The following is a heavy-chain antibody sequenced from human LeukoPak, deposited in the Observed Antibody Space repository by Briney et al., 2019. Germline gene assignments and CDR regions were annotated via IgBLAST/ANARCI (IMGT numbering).Heavy chain of an antibody. V-gene: IGHV3-30*02. D-gene: IGHD2-15*01. CDR1: GFTFSSYG. Sequence: GGSLRLSCAASGFTFSSYGMHWVRQAPGKGLEWVAFIRYDGSNKYYADSVKGRFTISRDNSKNTLYLQMNSLRAEDTAVYYCAKDVIVVPSQGVYYYYYYYMDVWGKGTTVTVSS. CDR3: AKDVIVVPSQGVYYYYYYYMDV. CDR2: IRYDGSNK. J-gene: IGHJ6*03.